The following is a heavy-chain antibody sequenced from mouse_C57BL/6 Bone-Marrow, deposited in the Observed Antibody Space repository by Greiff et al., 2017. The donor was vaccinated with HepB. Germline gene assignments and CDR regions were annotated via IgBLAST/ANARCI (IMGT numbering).Heavy chain of an antibody. D-gene: IGHD2-2*01. Sequence: EVQLVDSGGDLVKPGGSLKLSCAASGFTFSSYGMSWVRQTPDKRLEWVATISSGGSYTYYPDSVKGRFTISRDNAKNTLYLQMSSLKSEDTAMYYCARHSTMVRGDYWGQGTSVTVSS. V-gene: IGHV5-6*01. CDR1: GFTFSSYG. CDR3: ARHSTMVRGDY. CDR2: ISSGGSYT. J-gene: IGHJ4*01.